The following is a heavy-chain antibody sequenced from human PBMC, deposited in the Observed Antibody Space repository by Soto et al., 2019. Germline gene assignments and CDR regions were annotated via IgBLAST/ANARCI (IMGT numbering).Heavy chain of an antibody. D-gene: IGHD4-17*01. CDR1: GGSITSRSYF. Sequence: SETRAPNCPLSGGSITSRSYFWVGIRHPPWKGLEWIGRIYTSGNTNYNPSIKGRVNMSVDISKNQFSLKLSSVAAADTAVYYCARDDNGDNGKAFDPWGQGTLVADSS. CDR3: ARDDNGDNGKAFDP. J-gene: IGHJ5*02. V-gene: IGHV4-61*05. CDR2: IYTSGNT.